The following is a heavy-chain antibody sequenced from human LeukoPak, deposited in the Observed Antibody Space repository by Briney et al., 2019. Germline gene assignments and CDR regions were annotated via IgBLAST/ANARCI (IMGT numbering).Heavy chain of an antibody. CDR2: ISYDGSNK. Sequence: LPGRSLRLSCAASGFTFSSYTMHWVRQAPGKGLEWVAVISYDGSNKYYADSVKGRFTISRDNAKNSLYLQMNSLRAEDTALYYCAKDIGIGRWLQLSFDPWGQGTLVTVSS. CDR1: GFTFSSYT. CDR3: AKDIGIGRWLQLSFDP. D-gene: IGHD5-24*01. J-gene: IGHJ5*02. V-gene: IGHV3-30-3*01.